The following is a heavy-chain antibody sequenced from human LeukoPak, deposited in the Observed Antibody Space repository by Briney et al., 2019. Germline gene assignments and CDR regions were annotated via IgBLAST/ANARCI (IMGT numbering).Heavy chain of an antibody. V-gene: IGHV1-8*01. D-gene: IGHD5-24*01. CDR3: ARGGLGGDGYNYDYFDY. CDR2: MSPNSGNT. CDR1: GYTFISYD. J-gene: IGHJ4*02. Sequence: GASVKVSCKASGYTFISYDINWVRQATGQGLEWMGWMSPNSGNTGYAQKFQGKVTMTRSTSISTAYMELSSLKSEDTAVYYCARGGLGGDGYNYDYFDYWGQGTLVTVSS.